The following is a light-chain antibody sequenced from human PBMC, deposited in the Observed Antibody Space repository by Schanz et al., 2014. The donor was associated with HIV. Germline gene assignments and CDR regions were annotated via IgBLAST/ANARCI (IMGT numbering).Light chain of an antibody. V-gene: IGLV2-14*03. Sequence: QSALIQPASVSGSPGQSVTISCTGTSSDVGVYNYVSWYQQHPGKAPKLMIYGVSNRPSGVSNRFSGSKSGNTASLTISGLQAEDEADYYCVSYRRSSTYVFRTGTKLTVL. CDR1: SSDVGVYNY. CDR3: VSYRRSSTYV. CDR2: GVS. J-gene: IGLJ1*01.